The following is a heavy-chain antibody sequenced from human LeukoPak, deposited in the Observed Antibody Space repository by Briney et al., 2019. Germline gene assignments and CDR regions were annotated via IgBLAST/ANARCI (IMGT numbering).Heavy chain of an antibody. D-gene: IGHD3-22*01. Sequence: GASVKVSCKASGYTFSGHYMHWVRQDPGQGLEWMGWIKPSSGATNYAQKFRGRVTMTRDTSNRTSYMKLSRLRSDDTALYYCASCYYDSSGYYYFDYWGQGTLVIVSS. CDR1: GYTFSGHY. J-gene: IGHJ4*02. V-gene: IGHV1-2*02. CDR2: IKPSSGAT. CDR3: ASCYYDSSGYYYFDY.